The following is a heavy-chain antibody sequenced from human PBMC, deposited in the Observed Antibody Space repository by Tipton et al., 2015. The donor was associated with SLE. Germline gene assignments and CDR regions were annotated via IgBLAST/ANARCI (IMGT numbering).Heavy chain of an antibody. J-gene: IGHJ6*02. D-gene: IGHD2-2*01. V-gene: IGHV3-48*03. CDR1: GFTFSNFV. Sequence: SLRLSCVTSGFTFSNFVMNWVRLAPGKGLEWVSYISSSGSTIYYADSVKGRFTISRDNAKNSLYLQMNSLRAEDTAVYYCASLSTSGGSGMDVWGQGTTVTVSS. CDR3: ASLSTSGGSGMDV. CDR2: ISSSGSTI.